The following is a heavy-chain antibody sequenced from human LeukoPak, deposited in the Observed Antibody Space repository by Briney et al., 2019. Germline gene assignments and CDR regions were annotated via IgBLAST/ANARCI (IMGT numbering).Heavy chain of an antibody. J-gene: IGHJ4*02. CDR3: ARATNYIVATIGIEDQPYYFDY. CDR2: INHSGST. D-gene: IGHD5-12*01. V-gene: IGHV4-34*01. CDR1: VGSFSGYY. Sequence: SETLSLTCAVYVGSFSGYYWSWIRQPPGKGLEWIGEINHSGSTNYNPSLKSRVTISVDTSKNQFSLKLRSVTAADTAVYYCARATNYIVATIGIEDQPYYFDYWGQGTLVTVSS.